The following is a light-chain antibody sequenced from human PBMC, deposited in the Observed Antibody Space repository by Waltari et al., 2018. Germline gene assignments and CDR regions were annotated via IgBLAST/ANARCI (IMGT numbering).Light chain of an antibody. J-gene: IGLJ2*01. CDR3: SSYTSSSTLV. CDR1: SSDVGGYNY. Sequence: QSALTQPASVSGSPGQSITISCTGPSSDVGGYNYVSWYQQHPGKAPKLMIYDVSNRPSWVSNLFSGSKSGNTASLTISGLQAEDEADYYCSSYTSSSTLVFGGGTKLTVL. CDR2: DVS. V-gene: IGLV2-14*03.